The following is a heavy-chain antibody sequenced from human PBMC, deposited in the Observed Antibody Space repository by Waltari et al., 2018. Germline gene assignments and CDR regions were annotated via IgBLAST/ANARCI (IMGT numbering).Heavy chain of an antibody. V-gene: IGHV3-9*01. CDR1: GFTFDDFA. CDR3: AKDMRLRGILITSVDF. D-gene: IGHD3-10*01. Sequence: EVQLVESGGGLVQPGGSLRLSCAASGFTFDDFAMHWVRLVAGRGLEWVSAISWNGGTIAYADSVKCRFTISRDNTKSSLHLQMHRLRTEDTAVYYCAKDMRLRGILITSVDFWGQGIPVTVSS. J-gene: IGHJ4*02. CDR2: ISWNGGTI.